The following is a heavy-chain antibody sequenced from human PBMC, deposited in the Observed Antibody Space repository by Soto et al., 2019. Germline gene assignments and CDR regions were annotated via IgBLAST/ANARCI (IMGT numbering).Heavy chain of an antibody. Sequence: EVQLVESGGGLVQPGGSLRLSCAASGFTFGSYSMNWVRQAPGKGLEWVSDISSSSSTIYYADSVKGRFTISRDNAKKSLYLQMNSLRAEDTAVYYCARIAVAGHYWYIDLWGRGTLVTVSS. V-gene: IGHV3-48*01. CDR2: ISSSSSTI. CDR3: ARIAVAGHYWYIDL. J-gene: IGHJ2*01. D-gene: IGHD6-19*01. CDR1: GFTFGSYS.